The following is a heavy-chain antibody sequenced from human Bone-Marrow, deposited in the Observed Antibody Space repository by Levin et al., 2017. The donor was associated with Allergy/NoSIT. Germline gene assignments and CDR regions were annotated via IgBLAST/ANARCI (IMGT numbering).Heavy chain of an antibody. V-gene: IGHV5-51*01. D-gene: IGHD4-17*01. CDR3: AGGKLRYQRIGGMDG. CDR1: GYSFTSYW. Sequence: GESLKISGKGSGYSFTSYWIGWVRQMPGKGREWMGIIYPGDSDTRYSPSFQGQVTISADKSISTAYLQWSSLKASDTAMYYCAGGKLRYQRIGGMDGWGQGTTVTVSS. J-gene: IGHJ6*02. CDR2: IYPGDSDT.